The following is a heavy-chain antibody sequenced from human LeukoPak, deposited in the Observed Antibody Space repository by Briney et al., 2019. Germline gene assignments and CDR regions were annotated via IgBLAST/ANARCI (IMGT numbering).Heavy chain of an antibody. CDR2: IKGDGSKK. CDR1: GFTLSRYW. CDR3: ARDYPEGNNWRSEPTFDY. Sequence: GGSLSLSCTASGFTLSRYWMSWVRQAPGKGLEWVADIKGDGSKKYYADSVKGRFTISRDNAENSLYLQMNSLRDEGTAVYFCARDYPEGNNWRSEPTFDYWGQGILVTVSS. V-gene: IGHV3-7*04. D-gene: IGHD1-1*01. J-gene: IGHJ4*02.